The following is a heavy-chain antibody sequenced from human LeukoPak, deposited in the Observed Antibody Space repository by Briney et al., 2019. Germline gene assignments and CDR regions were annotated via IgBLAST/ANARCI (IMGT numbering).Heavy chain of an antibody. V-gene: IGHV3-48*03. CDR2: ISSSSSTI. J-gene: IGHJ4*02. Sequence: PWGSLRLSCAASGFTFTNYEMNWVRQAPGKGLEWVSYISSSSSTIYYADTVKGRFTITRDNAKNSLFLQMNSLRAEDTAVYYCARGPSSGWYATYYFNFWGQGTLVTVSS. D-gene: IGHD6-19*01. CDR3: ARGPSSGWYATYYFNF. CDR1: GFTFTNYE.